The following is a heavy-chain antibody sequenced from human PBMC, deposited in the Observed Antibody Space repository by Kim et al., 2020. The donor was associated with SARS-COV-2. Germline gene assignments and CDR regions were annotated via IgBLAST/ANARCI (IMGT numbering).Heavy chain of an antibody. Sequence: SETLSLTCAVYGGSFSGYYWSWIRQPPGKGLEWIGEINHSGSTNYNPSLKSRVTISVDTSKNQFSLKLSSVTAADTAVYYCARGLQVLLWFGELLGVGDWFDPWGQGTLVTVSS. D-gene: IGHD3-10*01. CDR2: INHSGST. V-gene: IGHV4-34*01. J-gene: IGHJ5*02. CDR3: ARGLQVLLWFGELLGVGDWFDP. CDR1: GGSFSGYY.